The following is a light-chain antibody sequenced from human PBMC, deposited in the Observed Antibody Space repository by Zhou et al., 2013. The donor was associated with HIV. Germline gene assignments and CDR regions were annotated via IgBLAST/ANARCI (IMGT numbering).Light chain of an antibody. V-gene: IGKV1-27*01. CDR1: QAISTY. CDR3: QKYNSVPLT. CDR2: DAS. J-gene: IGKJ5*01. Sequence: DIQMTQSSSSLSASVGDRVTITCRASQAISTYVAWYQQKPGEVPKLLIYDASTLQSGVPSRFSGSGSGTDFTLTISSLQPEDVATYYCQKYNSVPLTFGQGTRLEIK.